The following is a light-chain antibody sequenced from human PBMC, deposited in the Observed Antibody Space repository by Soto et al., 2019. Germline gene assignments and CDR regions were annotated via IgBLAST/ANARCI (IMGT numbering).Light chain of an antibody. V-gene: IGKV1-39*01. CDR2: ATS. Sequence: DIQMTQSPSSLSASVGDRVTISCRASQTISRFLNWYQQRPGKAPKLLIYATSNLQTGVPSRFIGSGSGTDFPLTITILQPEDFATYSCQKIYNPPGTFAQGTRGEVK. J-gene: IGKJ1*01. CDR3: QKIYNPPGT. CDR1: QTISRF.